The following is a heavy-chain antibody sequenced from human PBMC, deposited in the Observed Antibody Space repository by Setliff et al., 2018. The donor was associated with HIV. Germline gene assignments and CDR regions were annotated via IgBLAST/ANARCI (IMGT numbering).Heavy chain of an antibody. Sequence: LSLTCTVSGGSIKSSSDYWGWIRQPPGKGLEWIGTIYYSGSTYYNPSLKSRVTISVDTSKNQFSLKLSSVIAADTTVYYCARHSGLGGYYSPFDYWGPGTLVTVSS. V-gene: IGHV4-39*01. CDR1: GGSIKSSSDY. CDR3: ARHSGLGGYYSPFDY. CDR2: IYYSGST. J-gene: IGHJ4*02. D-gene: IGHD3-22*01.